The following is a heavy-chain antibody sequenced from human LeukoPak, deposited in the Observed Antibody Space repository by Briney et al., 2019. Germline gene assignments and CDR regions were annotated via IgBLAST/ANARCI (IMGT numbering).Heavy chain of an antibody. D-gene: IGHD6-25*01. V-gene: IGHV1-24*01. Sequence: ASVKVSCKVSGYTLTELSMHWVRQAPGKGLEWMGGFDPEDGETIYAQKFQGRVTMTEDTSTDTAYMELSSLRSEDTAVYYCASHHSGIAAEPFDYWGQGTLVTVSS. CDR3: ASHHSGIAAEPFDY. CDR2: FDPEDGET. J-gene: IGHJ4*02. CDR1: GYTLTELS.